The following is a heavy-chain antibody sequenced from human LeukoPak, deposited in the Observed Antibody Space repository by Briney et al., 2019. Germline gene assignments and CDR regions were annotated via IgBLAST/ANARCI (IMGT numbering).Heavy chain of an antibody. CDR1: GFTFSSYG. V-gene: IGHV3-74*01. CDR3: LTIVETDIEAFDI. J-gene: IGHJ3*02. CDR2: INPDDGST. Sequence: PGGSLRLSCAASGFTFSSYGMHWVRQAPGKGLVWVSRINPDDGSTSYADSVKGRFTISRDSAKSTLYLQMNSLRAEDTAVYYCLTIVETDIEAFDIWFQGPKVTV. D-gene: IGHD2-21*01.